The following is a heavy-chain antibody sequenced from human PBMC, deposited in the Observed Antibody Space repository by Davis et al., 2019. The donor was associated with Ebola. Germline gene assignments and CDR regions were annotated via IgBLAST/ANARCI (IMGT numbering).Heavy chain of an antibody. Sequence: GESLKISCKGSGYSFTSYWIGWVRQMPGKGLEWMGIIYPGDSDTTYSPSFQGHVTISADKSISTAYLQWRSLKASDTAMYYCARHPRQDFWTTSNWFDPWGQGTLVTVSS. CDR1: GYSFTSYW. CDR2: IYPGDSDT. D-gene: IGHD3/OR15-3a*01. V-gene: IGHV5-51*01. J-gene: IGHJ5*02. CDR3: ARHPRQDFWTTSNWFDP.